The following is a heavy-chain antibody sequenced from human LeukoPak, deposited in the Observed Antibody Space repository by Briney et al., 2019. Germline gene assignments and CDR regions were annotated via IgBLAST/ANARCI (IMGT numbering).Heavy chain of an antibody. V-gene: IGHV3-21*01. Sequence: GGSLRLSCAASGFTFSSYSMNWVRQAPGKGLEWVSSISSSSSYIYYADSVKGRFTISRDNAKNTLYLQMNSLRAEDTAVYYCARGPYDFWSGYYDYWGQGTLVTVSS. D-gene: IGHD3-3*01. CDR2: ISSSSSYI. CDR1: GFTFSSYS. CDR3: ARGPYDFWSGYYDY. J-gene: IGHJ4*02.